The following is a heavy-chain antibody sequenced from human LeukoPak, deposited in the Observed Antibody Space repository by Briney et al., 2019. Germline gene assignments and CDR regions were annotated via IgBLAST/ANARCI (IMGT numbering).Heavy chain of an antibody. CDR1: GGSISRTSYH. CDR3: GRHRLGNFDY. Sequence: PPETLSLTCTVSGGSISRTSYHWGWISQPPGKGLEWIGTIYYSGSTYHNPSLKSRVTISVDTSKNQFSLKLSSVTAADTAVYYCGRHRLGNFDYWGQGILVTVSS. J-gene: IGHJ4*02. CDR2: IYYSGST. V-gene: IGHV4-39*01. D-gene: IGHD7-27*01.